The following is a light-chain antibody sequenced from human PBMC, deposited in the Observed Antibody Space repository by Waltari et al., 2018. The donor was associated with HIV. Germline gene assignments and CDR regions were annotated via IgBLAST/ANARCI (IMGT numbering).Light chain of an antibody. J-gene: IGLJ2*01. V-gene: IGLV2-14*01. CDR3: SSYTSSSVV. Sequence: QSALTQPASVSGSPGQSLTISCTGTSSAVGGYKYVSWYQQHPGKAPKLMIYEVSNRPSGVSNRFSGSKSGNTASLTISGLQAEDEADYYCSSYTSSSVVFGGGTKLTVL. CDR1: SSAVGGYKY. CDR2: EVS.